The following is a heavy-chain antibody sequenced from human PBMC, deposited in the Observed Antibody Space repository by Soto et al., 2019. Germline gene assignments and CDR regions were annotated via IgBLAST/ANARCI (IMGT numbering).Heavy chain of an antibody. D-gene: IGHD6-19*01. V-gene: IGHV3-33*01. CDR1: GFTFSSYG. Sequence: QVQLVESGGGVVQPGRSLRLSCAAPGFTFSSYGMHWVRQAPGKGLEWVAVIWYDGRNKYYADSVKGRFTISRDNSKNTLYLQMNSLRAEDTAVYYCARGSSGWYGGFDYWGQGTLVTVSS. J-gene: IGHJ4*02. CDR2: IWYDGRNK. CDR3: ARGSSGWYGGFDY.